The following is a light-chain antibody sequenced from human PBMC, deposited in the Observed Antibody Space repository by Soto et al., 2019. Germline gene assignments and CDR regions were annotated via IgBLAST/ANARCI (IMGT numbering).Light chain of an antibody. CDR3: CSYAGSYTLGV. CDR2: DVS. Sequence: QSALTQPRSVSGSPGQSVTISCTGTSSDVGGYNYVFWYQQHPGKAPKLMIYDVSKRPSGVPDRFSGSKSGNTASLTISGLQAEDEADYYCCSYAGSYTLGVFGTGTKVT. J-gene: IGLJ1*01. V-gene: IGLV2-11*01. CDR1: SSDVGGYNY.